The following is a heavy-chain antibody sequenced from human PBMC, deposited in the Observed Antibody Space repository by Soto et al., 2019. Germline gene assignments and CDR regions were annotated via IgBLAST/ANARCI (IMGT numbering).Heavy chain of an antibody. CDR2: IYWSGDE. CDR3: ARGLATLPVFAFDI. V-gene: IGHV2-5*01. J-gene: IGHJ3*02. Sequence: QGTLKESGPTLVKPTQTLTLTCSFSGFSLSTSGVGVGWIRQSPGKAPEWLALIYWSGDEHYSPSLKSRLSIIKDTSKNHVVLIMSDMDPVDTATYYCARGLATLPVFAFDIWGQGTMVTVSS. D-gene: IGHD6-6*01. CDR1: GFSLSTSGVG.